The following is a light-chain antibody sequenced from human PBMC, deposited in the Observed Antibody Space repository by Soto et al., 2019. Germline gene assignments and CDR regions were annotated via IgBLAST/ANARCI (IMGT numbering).Light chain of an antibody. CDR3: QQYNNWLPIT. Sequence: EIVMTQSPATLSVYPGERATLSCRASQSVSSNLAWYQQKPGQAPRLLIYGASTRATGIPARFSGSGSGTEFTLTISSLQSEAFAVYYCQQYNNWLPITFGQGTRLEI. V-gene: IGKV3-15*01. J-gene: IGKJ5*01. CDR1: QSVSSN. CDR2: GAS.